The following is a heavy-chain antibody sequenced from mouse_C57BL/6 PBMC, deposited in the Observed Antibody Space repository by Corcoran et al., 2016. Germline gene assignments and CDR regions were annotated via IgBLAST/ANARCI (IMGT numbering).Heavy chain of an antibody. V-gene: IGHV11-2*01. Sequence: EVQLLETGGGLVQPGGSRGLSCEGSGFTFSGFWMSWVRQTPGKTLEWIGDINSDGSAINYAPSIKDRFTIFRDNDKSTLYLQMSNVRLEDTATYFCMRYGSSYWYCDVWGTGTTVTVSS. CDR2: INSDGSAI. D-gene: IGHD1-1*01. CDR3: MRYGSSYWYCDV. J-gene: IGHJ1*03. CDR1: GFTFSGFW.